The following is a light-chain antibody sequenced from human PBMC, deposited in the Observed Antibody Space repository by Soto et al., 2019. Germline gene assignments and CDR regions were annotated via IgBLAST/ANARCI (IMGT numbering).Light chain of an antibody. J-gene: IGLJ2*01. CDR1: NIGSKS. CDR3: QVRDSHVV. Sequence: SYELTQPLSVSVALGQTARITCGGSNIGSKSVHWYQQKPGQAPLMVIYRDNNRPSGIPEQFSGSNSGNTATLTISRAQAGDEADYYCQVRDSHVVLGGGTKLTVL. V-gene: IGLV3-9*01. CDR2: RDN.